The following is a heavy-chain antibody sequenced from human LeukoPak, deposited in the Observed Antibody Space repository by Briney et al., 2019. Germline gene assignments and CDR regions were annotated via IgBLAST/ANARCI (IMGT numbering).Heavy chain of an antibody. J-gene: IGHJ5*01. V-gene: IGHV3-15*01. CDR2: IKSKKDGETT. CDR1: GFTVSSNY. Sequence: GGSLRLSCAASGFTVSSNYMSWVRQAPGKGLEWLGRIKSKKDGETTDYAAPVKGRFTISRDDSKNTLYLQMNSLKTEDTAVYYCTRGHISSSGIFDSWGQGTLVTVSS. D-gene: IGHD5-18*01. CDR3: TRGHISSSGIFDS.